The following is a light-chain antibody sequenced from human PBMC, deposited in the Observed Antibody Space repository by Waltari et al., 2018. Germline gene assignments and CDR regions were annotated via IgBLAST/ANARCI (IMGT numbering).Light chain of an antibody. CDR3: HSRDTTTNRV. CDR2: GKN. CDR1: ILRTYY. J-gene: IGLJ3*02. V-gene: IGLV3-19*01. Sequence: SSDLTQDPAVSVALGQTVRITCQGDILRTYYGNWCRQKPGQPPELVIYGKNNRPSGIPDRFSGSTSGNMASLTITGAQAEDEADYYCHSRDTTTNRVFGRGTKLTVV.